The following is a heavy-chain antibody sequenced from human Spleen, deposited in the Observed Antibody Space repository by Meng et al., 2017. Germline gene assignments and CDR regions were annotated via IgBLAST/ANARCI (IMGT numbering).Heavy chain of an antibody. CDR1: GFTFSSYE. Sequence: GESLKISCAASGFTFSSYEMNWVRQAPGKGLEWVSHISGNGNSIYYADSVKGRFTISRDNVKSSLYLQMSSLRAEDTAVYYCARDQLTQYYYYGMDVWGQGTTVTVSS. CDR2: ISGNGNSI. J-gene: IGHJ6*02. CDR3: ARDQLTQYYYYGMDV. V-gene: IGHV3-48*03. D-gene: IGHD3-16*01.